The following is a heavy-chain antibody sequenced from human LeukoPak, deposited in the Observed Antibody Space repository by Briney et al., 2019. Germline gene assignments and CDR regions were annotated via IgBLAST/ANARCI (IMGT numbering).Heavy chain of an antibody. CDR2: ISGSGGTT. V-gene: IGHV3-23*01. CDR1: GFTFSSYA. D-gene: IGHD3-22*01. CDR3: ARTYYYDSTGYLFYYYGMDV. J-gene: IGHJ6*02. Sequence: GGSLRLSCAASGFTFSSYAMSWVRQAPGKGLEWVSTISGSGGTTYYADSVKGRFTISRDNPKSTLYLQMNSLRAEDTAVYYCARTYYYDSTGYLFYYYGMDVWGQGTTVTVSS.